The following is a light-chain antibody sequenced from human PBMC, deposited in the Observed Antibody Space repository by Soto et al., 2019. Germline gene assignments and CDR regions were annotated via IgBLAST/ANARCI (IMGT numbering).Light chain of an antibody. J-gene: IGKJ2*01. Sequence: DIQMTQSPSTLSASVGDRVTITCRASHSISDWLAWFQQKPGKAPKLLIFKASFLEIGVPSRFSGTGSGTEPTLTICSLQPNDCATYYCQHYNSSPMYIFGQGTKLEIK. CDR1: HSISDW. V-gene: IGKV1-5*03. CDR3: QHYNSSPMYI. CDR2: KAS.